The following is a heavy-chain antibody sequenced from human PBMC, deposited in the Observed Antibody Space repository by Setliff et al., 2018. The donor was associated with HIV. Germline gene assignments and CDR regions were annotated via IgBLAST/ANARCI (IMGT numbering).Heavy chain of an antibody. CDR2: IFHGGNT. CDR1: GGPIRSPNW. J-gene: IGHJ4*02. D-gene: IGHD3-3*01. CDR3: ARAFYYYDFWSGYPRSHFDS. V-gene: IGHV4-4*02. Sequence: SETLSLTCTASGGPIRSPNWWSWVRQPPGKGLEWIGEIFHGGNTNYSPSLESRVTISVDTSKNQFSLKLSSVSAADTAVYYCARAFYYYDFWSGYPRSHFDSWGQGTLVTVSS.